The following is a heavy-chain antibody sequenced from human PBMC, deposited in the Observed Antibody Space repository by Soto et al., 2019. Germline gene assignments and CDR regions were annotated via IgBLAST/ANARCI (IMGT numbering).Heavy chain of an antibody. CDR3: AAGGGLPRYY. Sequence: DALALSCAVYGGFVPDDYWGWIRQPPGKGLEWIGEINHSGSTNYNPSLKSRVTISVDTSKNQFSLKLSSVTAADMAVYYCAAGGGLPRYYWGQGTLVTVS. CDR2: INHSGST. J-gene: IGHJ4*02. V-gene: IGHV4-34*01. CDR1: GGFVPDDY. D-gene: IGHD5-12*01.